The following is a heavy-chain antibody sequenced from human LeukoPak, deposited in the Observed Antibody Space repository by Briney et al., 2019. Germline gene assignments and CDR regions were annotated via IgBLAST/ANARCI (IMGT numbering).Heavy chain of an antibody. CDR1: GGSISSYY. J-gene: IGHJ4*02. D-gene: IGHD3-22*01. CDR2: IYTSGST. CDR3: ASSYYDSSGYYSVDY. V-gene: IGHV4-4*07. Sequence: PSETLSLTCTVSGGSISSYYWSWIRQPAGKGLDWIGRIYTSGSTNYNPSLKSRVTMSVDTSKNQFSLKLSSVTAADTAVYYCASSYYDSSGYYSVDYWGQGTLVTVSS.